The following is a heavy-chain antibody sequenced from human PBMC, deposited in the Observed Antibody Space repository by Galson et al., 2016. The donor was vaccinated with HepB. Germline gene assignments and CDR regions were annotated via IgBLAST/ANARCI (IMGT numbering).Heavy chain of an antibody. V-gene: IGHV3-64*02. CDR3: AAHSAKDY. CDR1: GFTFSSYS. J-gene: IGHJ4*02. CDR2: TNGNGDGR. Sequence: SLRLSCAASGFTFSSYSMHWVRQAPGQGLEYVSATNGNGDGRYYADSVKGRFTISRDNSKNTLYLQMNSLRAEDTAVYYCAAHSAKDYWGQGTLVTVSS. D-gene: IGHD6-13*01.